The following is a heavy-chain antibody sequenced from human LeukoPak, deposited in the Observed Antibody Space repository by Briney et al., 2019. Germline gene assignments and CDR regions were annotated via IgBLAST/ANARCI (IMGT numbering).Heavy chain of an antibody. CDR3: ARASSDGIIPAATSFDC. CDR2: IYSGGTT. CDR1: GLIVSGDY. V-gene: IGHV3-66*01. J-gene: IGHJ4*02. D-gene: IGHD2-2*01. Sequence: GGSLRLSCAASGLIVSGDYMSWVRQAPGKGLEGVSVIYSGGTTYYADSVKGRFTISRDNSKNTWYLQMNSLRVEDTAVYYCARASSDGIIPAATSFDCWGQGTLVTVSS.